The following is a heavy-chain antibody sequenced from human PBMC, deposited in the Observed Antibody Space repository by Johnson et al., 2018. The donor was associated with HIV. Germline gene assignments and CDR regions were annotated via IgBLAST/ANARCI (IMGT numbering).Heavy chain of an antibody. D-gene: IGHD6-6*01. Sequence: SYETTNKHYADSVKGRFTISRDNSKSTLILQMNGLKDEDTAMYYCARAAAARSTGHDAFDIWGQGTMVTVSS. CDR2: SYETTNK. J-gene: IGHJ3*02. V-gene: IGHV3-30-3*01. CDR3: ARAAAARSTGHDAFDI.